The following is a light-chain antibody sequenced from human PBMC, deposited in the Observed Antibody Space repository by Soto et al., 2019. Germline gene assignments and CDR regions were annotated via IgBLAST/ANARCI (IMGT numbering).Light chain of an antibody. CDR2: GAS. Sequence: VLTQSPVTLSLSPGDRATLSCRASQSVSSLLAWYQQKPGQAPRLLVYGASNRATGIPARFSGSGSGTDFTLTISSLEPEDFGVYYCHHYTRSPIFTFGPGTTVD. CDR3: HHYTRSPIFT. V-gene: IGKV3-11*01. J-gene: IGKJ3*01. CDR1: QSVSSL.